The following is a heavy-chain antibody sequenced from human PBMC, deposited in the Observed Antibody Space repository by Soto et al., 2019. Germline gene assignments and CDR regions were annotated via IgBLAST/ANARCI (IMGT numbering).Heavy chain of an antibody. V-gene: IGHV4-39*01. J-gene: IGHJ3*02. Sequence: SETLSLTCTVSGGSISRSSFYWGWIRQPPGKGLEWIASIYYSGSTYYNPSLQSRFTISVDTSRNQFSLELRTVTAAETALYYCVRHAHSGSYLDAFDIWGQGTMVTVSS. CDR1: GGSISRSSFY. D-gene: IGHD1-26*01. CDR3: VRHAHSGSYLDAFDI. CDR2: IYYSGST.